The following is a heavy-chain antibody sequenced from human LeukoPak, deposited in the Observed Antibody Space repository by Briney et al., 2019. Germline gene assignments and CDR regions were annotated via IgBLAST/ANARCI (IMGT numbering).Heavy chain of an antibody. CDR2: ISSSSTYT. D-gene: IGHD2-21*02. Sequence: GGSLRLSCAASGFTFSDYYMSWIRQAPGKGLEWLSYISSSSTYTKYADSVKGRFTTSRDNAKNSLYLQMNSLRAEDTAVYYCVRGEEIVVVTAIGYWGQGTLVTVSS. CDR1: GFTFSDYY. J-gene: IGHJ4*02. CDR3: VRGEEIVVVTAIGY. V-gene: IGHV3-11*05.